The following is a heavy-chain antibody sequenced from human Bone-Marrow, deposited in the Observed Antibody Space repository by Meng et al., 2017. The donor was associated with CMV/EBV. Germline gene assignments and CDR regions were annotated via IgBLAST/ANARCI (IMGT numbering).Heavy chain of an antibody. CDR2: ISGSGGST. J-gene: IGHJ4*02. Sequence: GESLKISCAASGFTFDDYAMHWVRQAPGKGLEWVSAISGSGGSTYYADSVKGRFTISRDNSKNTLYLQMNSLRAEDTAVYYCARPSSREGYWGQGTLVTVSS. D-gene: IGHD6-13*01. CDR3: ARPSSREGY. CDR1: GFTFDDYA. V-gene: IGHV3-23*01.